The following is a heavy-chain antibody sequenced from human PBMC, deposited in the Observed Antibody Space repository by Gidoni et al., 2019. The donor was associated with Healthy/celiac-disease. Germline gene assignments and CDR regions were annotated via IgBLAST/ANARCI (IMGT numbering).Heavy chain of an antibody. CDR1: GFTFSSYW. CDR2: IKQDGSEK. J-gene: IGHJ4*02. V-gene: IGHV3-7*01. CDR3: ARDRALISGSLSPLDY. Sequence: EVQLVESGGGLVQPGGSLRLSCAASGFTFSSYWMSWVRQAPGKGLEWVANIKQDGSEKYYVDSVKGRFTISRDNAKNSLYLQMNSLRAEDTAVYYCARDRALISGSLSPLDYWGQGTLVTVSS. D-gene: IGHD1-26*01.